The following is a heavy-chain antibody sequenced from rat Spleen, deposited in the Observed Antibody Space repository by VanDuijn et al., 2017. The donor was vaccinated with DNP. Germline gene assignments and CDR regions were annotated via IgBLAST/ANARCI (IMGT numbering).Heavy chain of an antibody. D-gene: IGHD1-7*01. Sequence: EVQLVESGGDLVQPGRSLKLSCLASGFTFNNYWMTWFRQVPGKGLEWIASITSNGVSTYYPDTVKGRFTFSRDNAKSTLYLKVNSLRFEDTATYYCVRRDYGYPSYFDSWGQGVMVTVSS. J-gene: IGHJ2*01. CDR1: GFTFNNYW. CDR3: VRRDYGYPSYFDS. CDR2: ITSNGVST. V-gene: IGHV5-31*01.